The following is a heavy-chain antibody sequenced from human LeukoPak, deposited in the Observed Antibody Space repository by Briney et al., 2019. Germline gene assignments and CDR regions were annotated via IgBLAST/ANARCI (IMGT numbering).Heavy chain of an antibody. Sequence: GGSLRLSCAASGFTFSSYWMSWVRQAPGKGLEWVANIKLDGSEKYYVDSVKGRFTISRDNAKKSLYLQMNSLRDEDTAVYYCARDFFAFGGVIALLDYWGQGTLVTVSS. V-gene: IGHV3-7*01. D-gene: IGHD3-16*02. CDR3: ARDFFAFGGVIALLDY. J-gene: IGHJ4*02. CDR1: GFTFSSYW. CDR2: IKLDGSEK.